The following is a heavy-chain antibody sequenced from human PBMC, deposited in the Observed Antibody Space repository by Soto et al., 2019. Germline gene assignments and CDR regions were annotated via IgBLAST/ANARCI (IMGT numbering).Heavy chain of an antibody. CDR1: GFSLNSRGVG. V-gene: IGHV2-5*02. CDR2: VYWDDDK. D-gene: IGHD3-9*01. Sequence: QITLRQSGPALVQPTQTLTQTCTFSGFSLNSRGVGVGGVRQPPGKALEWLAIVYWDDDKRYRPSLRSRLSIRKDTPKSQVVLTLTNTYPVDTATYYCVHRGPVDETGMGFDFWGQGSLVTVSS. CDR3: VHRGPVDETGMGFDF. J-gene: IGHJ4*02.